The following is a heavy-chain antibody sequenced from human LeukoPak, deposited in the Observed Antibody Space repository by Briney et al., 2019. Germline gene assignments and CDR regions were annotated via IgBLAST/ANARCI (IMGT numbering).Heavy chain of an antibody. D-gene: IGHD5-12*01. Sequence: PGGSLRLSCAVSGFTFSSYEMNWVRQAPGKGLEWVSYISSTGSTIYYADSVKGRFTISRDNAKNSLYLQMNSLRAEDTAVYYCARTAYSGYDFDYWGQGTLVTVSS. J-gene: IGHJ4*02. CDR3: ARTAYSGYDFDY. V-gene: IGHV3-48*03. CDR1: GFTFSSYE. CDR2: ISSTGSTI.